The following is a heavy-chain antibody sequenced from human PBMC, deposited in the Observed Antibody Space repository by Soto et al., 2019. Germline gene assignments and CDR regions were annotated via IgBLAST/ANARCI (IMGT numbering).Heavy chain of an antibody. J-gene: IGHJ5*02. CDR1: GGSISSVGYY. Sequence: SETLSLTCTVSGGSISSVGYYWSWIRQHPGKGLEWIGYIYYSGSTYYNPSLKSRVTISVDTSKNQFSLKLSSVTAADTAVYYCAREYYYGSGSRPDWFDPWGQGTLVTAPQ. D-gene: IGHD3-10*01. CDR3: AREYYYGSGSRPDWFDP. V-gene: IGHV4-31*03. CDR2: IYYSGST.